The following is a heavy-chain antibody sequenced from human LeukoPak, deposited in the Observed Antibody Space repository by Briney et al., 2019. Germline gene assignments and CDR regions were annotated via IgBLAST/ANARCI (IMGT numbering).Heavy chain of an antibody. Sequence: MSSETLSLTCAVYGGSFSGYYWSWIRQPPGKGLEWIGEINHSGSTNYNPSLKSRVTISVDTSKNQFSLKLSSVTAADTAVYYCARVMNYYDSSGYYGAFDIWGQGTMVTVSS. D-gene: IGHD3-22*01. CDR1: GGSFSGYY. J-gene: IGHJ3*02. V-gene: IGHV4-34*01. CDR3: ARVMNYYDSSGYYGAFDI. CDR2: INHSGST.